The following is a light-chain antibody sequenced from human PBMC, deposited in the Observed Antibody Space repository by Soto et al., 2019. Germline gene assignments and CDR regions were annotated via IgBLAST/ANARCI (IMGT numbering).Light chain of an antibody. CDR2: GAS. J-gene: IGKJ1*01. Sequence: EIVLTQSPGTLSLSPGERATLSCRASQSVRSSYLAWYQQNRGQAPRLLIYGASSRAPGIPDRFGGSGSGTDFTLTISRLEPADFAVYYCQQYGSSRWTFGQGPKVEIK. CDR3: QQYGSSRWT. V-gene: IGKV3-20*01. CDR1: QSVRSSY.